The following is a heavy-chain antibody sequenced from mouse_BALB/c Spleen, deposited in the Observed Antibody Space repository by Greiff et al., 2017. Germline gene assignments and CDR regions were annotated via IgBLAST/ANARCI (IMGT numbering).Heavy chain of an antibody. V-gene: IGHV1S81*02. D-gene: IGHD2-4*01. J-gene: IGHJ2*01. CDR1: GYTFTSYW. CDR2: INPSNGRT. CDR3: APIYYDYDNFDY. Sequence: QVQLQHPGAELVKPGASVKLSCKASGYTFTSYWMHWVKQRPGQGLEWIGEINPSNGRTNYNEKFKSKATLTVDKSSSTAYMQLSSLTSEDSAVYYCAPIYYDYDNFDYWGQGTTLTVSS.